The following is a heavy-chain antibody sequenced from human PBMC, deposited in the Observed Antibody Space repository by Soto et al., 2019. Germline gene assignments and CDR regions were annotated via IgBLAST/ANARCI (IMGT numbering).Heavy chain of an antibody. J-gene: IGHJ6*02. Sequence: NPSETLSLTCTVSGGSIDNFYWSWIRQPPGKGLEWIGHIYSSGSTKYNPSLKSRVTISVDRSKNQFSLKLNSVTAADTAVYFCARDYPYFTVTTSGGMDVWGQGTTVTVSS. CDR2: IYSSGST. D-gene: IGHD4-17*01. CDR3: ARDYPYFTVTTSGGMDV. V-gene: IGHV4-59*01. CDR1: GGSIDNFY.